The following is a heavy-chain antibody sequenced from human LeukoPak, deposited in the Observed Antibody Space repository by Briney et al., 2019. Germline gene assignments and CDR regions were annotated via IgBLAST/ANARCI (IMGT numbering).Heavy chain of an antibody. CDR2: ISSSSSYI. J-gene: IGHJ4*02. V-gene: IGHV3-21*01. CDR1: GFTFSSYS. CDR3: ARVDTAMVILDY. Sequence: GGSLRLSCAASGFTFSSYSMNWVRQAPGKGLEWVSSISSSSSYIYYADSVKGRFTISRDNAKNSLYLLMNSLRAEDTAVYYCARVDTAMVILDYWGQGTLVTVSP. D-gene: IGHD5-18*01.